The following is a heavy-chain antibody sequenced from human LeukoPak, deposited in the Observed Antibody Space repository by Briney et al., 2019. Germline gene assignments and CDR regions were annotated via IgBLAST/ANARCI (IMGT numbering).Heavy chain of an antibody. D-gene: IGHD5-18*01. CDR1: GFTFSSYD. J-gene: IGHJ6*03. CDR2: VRYDGSQK. Sequence: GGSLRLSCAASGFTFSSYDMYWVRQAPGKGLDWVAFVRYDGSQKYYADSVKGRFTIFRDNSRNTLYLQMNSLRAEDTAVYYCARVGRWIQLFSYMDVWGKGTTVTVSS. CDR3: ARVGRWIQLFSYMDV. V-gene: IGHV3-30*02.